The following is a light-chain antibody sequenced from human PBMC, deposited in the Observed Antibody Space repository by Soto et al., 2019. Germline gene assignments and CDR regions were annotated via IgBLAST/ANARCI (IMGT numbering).Light chain of an antibody. V-gene: IGKV3-20*01. J-gene: IGKJ1*01. Sequence: EIVLTQSPGTLSLSPGERATLSCRASQSVSFNYVAWYQQKPGQAPRLLVHGASTRVTGIPDRFTGSGSETGFTLTISRLEPEDFAVYFCQQYGTPPRTFGQGTKVEVK. CDR3: QQYGTPPRT. CDR2: GAS. CDR1: QSVSFNY.